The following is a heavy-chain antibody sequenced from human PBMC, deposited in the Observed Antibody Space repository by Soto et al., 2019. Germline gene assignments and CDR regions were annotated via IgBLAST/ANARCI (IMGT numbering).Heavy chain of an antibody. D-gene: IGHD2-2*01. CDR1: GGTFSSYT. CDR2: IIPILGIA. V-gene: IGHV1-69*02. Sequence: QVQLVQSGAEVKKPGSSVKVSCKASGGTFSSYTISWVRQAPGQGLEWMGRIIPILGIANCAQKFQGRVTITADKSTSTAYMERSSLRSEDTAVYYGARYGKATIYARFQHWGQGTLVTVSS. CDR3: ARYGKATIYARFQH. J-gene: IGHJ1*01.